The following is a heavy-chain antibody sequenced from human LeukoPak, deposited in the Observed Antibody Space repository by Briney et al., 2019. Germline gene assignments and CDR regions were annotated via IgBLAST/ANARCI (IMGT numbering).Heavy chain of an antibody. Sequence: PSETLSLTCTVSGGSISSYYWSWIRQPPGKGLEWIGYIYYSGSTNYNPSLKSRVTISVDTSKNQFSLKLSSATAADTAVYYCARSDPGSYYSPPYYYYGMDVWGKGTTVTVSS. D-gene: IGHD3-10*01. J-gene: IGHJ6*04. CDR1: GGSISSYY. CDR2: IYYSGST. V-gene: IGHV4-59*01. CDR3: ARSDPGSYYSPPYYYYGMDV.